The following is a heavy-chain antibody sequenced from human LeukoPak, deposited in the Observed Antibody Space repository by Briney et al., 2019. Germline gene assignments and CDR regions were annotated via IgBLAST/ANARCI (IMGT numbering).Heavy chain of an antibody. V-gene: IGHV4-39*01. CDR3: ARMILREGFYFDS. CDR2: VQDGGFT. Sequence: PAETLSLTCTASGGPFISTSHYWGWVRQSPGTGLQWIGSVQDGGFTYYKPSFKSRATISLDTSKNLLSLNVTSVTAADAAVYYCARMILREGFYFDSWGQGTLVTVSS. CDR1: GGPFISTSHY. J-gene: IGHJ4*02. D-gene: IGHD3/OR15-3a*01.